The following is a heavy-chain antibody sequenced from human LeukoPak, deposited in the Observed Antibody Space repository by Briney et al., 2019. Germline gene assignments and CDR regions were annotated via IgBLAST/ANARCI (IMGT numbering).Heavy chain of an antibody. D-gene: IGHD6-13*01. Sequence: GASVKVSCKASGYTFTGYYMHWVRQAPGQGLEWMGGIIPIFGTANYAQKFQGRVTITTDESTSTAYMELSSLRSEDTAVYYCASRIAAAGTYYYYMDVWGKGTTVTVSS. CDR2: IIPIFGTA. CDR3: ASRIAAAGTYYYYMDV. CDR1: GYTFTGYY. V-gene: IGHV1-69*05. J-gene: IGHJ6*03.